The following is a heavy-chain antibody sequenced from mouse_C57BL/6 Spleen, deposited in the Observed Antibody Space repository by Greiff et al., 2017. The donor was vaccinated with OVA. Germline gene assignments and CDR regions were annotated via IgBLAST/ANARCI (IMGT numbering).Heavy chain of an antibody. J-gene: IGHJ4*01. CDR2: IYPGDGDT. Sequence: LVESGAELVKPGASVKISCKASGYAFSSYWMNWVKQRPGKGLEWIGQIYPGDGDTNYNGKFKGKATLTADKSSSTAYMQLSSLTSEDSAVXFCASITTDYYAMDDWGQGTSVTVSS. CDR3: ASITTDYYAMDD. CDR1: GYAFSSYW. D-gene: IGHD1-1*01. V-gene: IGHV1-80*01.